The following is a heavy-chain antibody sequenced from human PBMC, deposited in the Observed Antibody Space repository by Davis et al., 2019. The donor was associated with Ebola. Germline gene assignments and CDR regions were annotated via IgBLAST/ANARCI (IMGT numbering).Heavy chain of an antibody. V-gene: IGHV5-51*01. J-gene: IGHJ4*02. CDR3: ARQEALYRSIDN. CDR1: ASSFNTYW. CDR2: IYPRDSDI. Sequence: GGSLRLSCQRSASSFNTYWIAWVRQLPGKGLEWMGIIYPRDSDIRYRPSFEGQVTISADRSSSTAYLQWSSLKASDSAMYYCARQEALYRSIDNWGQGTLVTVSS. D-gene: IGHD6-13*01.